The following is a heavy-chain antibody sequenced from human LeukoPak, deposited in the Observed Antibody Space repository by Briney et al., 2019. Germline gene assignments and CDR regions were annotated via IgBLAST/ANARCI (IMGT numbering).Heavy chain of an antibody. D-gene: IGHD3/OR15-3a*01. J-gene: IGHJ4*02. CDR3: VTSGLPRFGF. CDR1: GFTFTSYA. Sequence: PGGSLRLSCVASGFTFTSYAMSWVRQAPGKGLEWASTISNSDGNTYYADSVKGRFTISRDNSKNTLYLQMNSLRAEDTAVYYCVTSGLPRFGFWGQGTLVTVSS. CDR2: ISNSDGNT. V-gene: IGHV3-23*01.